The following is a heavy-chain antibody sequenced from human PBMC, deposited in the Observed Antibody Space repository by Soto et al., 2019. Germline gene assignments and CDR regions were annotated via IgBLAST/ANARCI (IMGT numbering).Heavy chain of an antibody. Sequence: SGPTLVNPTQTLTLTCIFSGFSLRTSGVGVGWTRQPPGKALEWLGFIYWNDDKRYSPSLKSRLTITKDTSKNQVVLTMTNMDPVDTATYYCAKSGSSGWYGWFDPWGQGXLVTVYS. J-gene: IGHJ5*02. V-gene: IGHV2-5*01. D-gene: IGHD6-19*01. CDR1: GFSLRTSGVG. CDR3: AKSGSSGWYGWFDP. CDR2: IYWNDDK.